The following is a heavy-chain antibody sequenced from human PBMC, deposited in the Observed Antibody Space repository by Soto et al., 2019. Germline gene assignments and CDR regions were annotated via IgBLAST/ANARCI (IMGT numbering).Heavy chain of an antibody. CDR3: ARDGGQQLVFDY. Sequence: EVQLVESGGGLVQPGGSLRLSCAASGFTFSSYTMNWVRQAPGKGLEWVSYISRSSTTIYYADSVKGRFTISRDNAKNSLYLQMNSLRVEDTAVYYCARDGGQQLVFDYWGQGTLVTVSS. CDR2: ISRSSTTI. D-gene: IGHD6-13*01. J-gene: IGHJ4*02. V-gene: IGHV3-48*01. CDR1: GFTFSSYT.